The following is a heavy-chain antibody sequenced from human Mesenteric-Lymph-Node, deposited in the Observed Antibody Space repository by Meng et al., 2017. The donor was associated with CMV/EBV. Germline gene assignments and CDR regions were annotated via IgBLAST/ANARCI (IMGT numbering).Heavy chain of an antibody. CDR1: GFTFSNYA. J-gene: IGHJ4*02. CDR2: ISDDGSNK. Sequence: GESLKISCAASGFTFSNYAIHWVRQAPGKGLEWVAVISDDGSNKYYADSVKGRFTISRVNSKNTLFLQMNSLRAEDTAVYYCARDRYWGQGTLVTVSS. V-gene: IGHV3-30*04. CDR3: ARDRY.